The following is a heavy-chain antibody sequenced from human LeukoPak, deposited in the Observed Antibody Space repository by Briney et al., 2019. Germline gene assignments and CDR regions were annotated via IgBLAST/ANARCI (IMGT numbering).Heavy chain of an antibody. J-gene: IGHJ4*02. V-gene: IGHV4-34*01. Sequence: SETLSLTCAVYGGSFSRYSWSWIRQPPGKGLEWIGEIKHSGSTNYNPSLKGRVTISVDTSKNQFSLKLRSVTAADTAVYYCARVVGKYSSSWYYWGQGTLVTVSS. D-gene: IGHD6-13*01. CDR1: GGSFSRYS. CDR3: ARVVGKYSSSWYY. CDR2: IKHSGST.